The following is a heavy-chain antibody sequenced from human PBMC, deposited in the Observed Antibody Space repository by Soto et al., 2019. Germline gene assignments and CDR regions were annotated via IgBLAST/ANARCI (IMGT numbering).Heavy chain of an antibody. CDR3: ARQRGLDSSSWYSSFNYYYMDV. Sequence: QLQLQESGPGLVKPSETLSLTCTVSGGSISSSSYYWGWIRQPPGKGLEWIGSIYYSGSTYYNPSLKSRVTISVDTSKNQFSLKLSSVTAADTAVYYCARQRGLDSSSWYSSFNYYYMDVWGKGTTVTVSS. CDR1: GGSISSSSYY. V-gene: IGHV4-39*01. J-gene: IGHJ6*03. D-gene: IGHD6-13*01. CDR2: IYYSGST.